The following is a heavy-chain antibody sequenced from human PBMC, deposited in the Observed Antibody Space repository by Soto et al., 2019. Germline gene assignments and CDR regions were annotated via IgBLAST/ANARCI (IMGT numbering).Heavy chain of an antibody. CDR3: ARGPSLGYCSGGSCYRGYYYYYMDV. Sequence: PSETLSRTCALCGRSFSGYYWSWIRQPPRKGLEWIGKINHSGSTNYNPSLKSRVTISVDTSKTQFSLKLSSVTAGGTAVYCCARGPSLGYCSGGSCYRGYYYYYMDVWGKGTTVTVSS. D-gene: IGHD2-15*01. V-gene: IGHV4-34*01. CDR1: GRSFSGYY. J-gene: IGHJ6*03. CDR2: INHSGST.